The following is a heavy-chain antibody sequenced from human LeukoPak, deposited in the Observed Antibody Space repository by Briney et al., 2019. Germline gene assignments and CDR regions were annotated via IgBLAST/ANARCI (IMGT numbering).Heavy chain of an antibody. CDR1: GFTFSNHG. CDR2: IWYDGSNK. Sequence: PGGSLRLSCAASGFTFSNHGMHWVRQAPGKGLEWVAVIWYDGSNKYYADSVKGRFTISRDNPKNTVYLQMNSLRAEDTAVYYCARDRAARHLDYWGQGTLVTVSS. D-gene: IGHD6-6*01. J-gene: IGHJ4*02. CDR3: ARDRAARHLDY. V-gene: IGHV3-33*01.